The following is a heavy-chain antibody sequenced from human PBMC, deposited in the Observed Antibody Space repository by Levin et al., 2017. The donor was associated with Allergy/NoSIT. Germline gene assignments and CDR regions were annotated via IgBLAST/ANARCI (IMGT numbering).Heavy chain of an antibody. CDR3: ARVRVVVVPAAMPTNWFDP. Sequence: SQTLSLTCTVSGGSVSSGSYYWSWIRQPPGKGLEWIGYIYYSGSTNYNPSLKSRVTISVDTSKNQFSLKLSSVTAADTAVYYCARVRVVVVPAAMPTNWFDPWGQGTLVTVSS. J-gene: IGHJ5*02. CDR2: IYYSGST. V-gene: IGHV4-61*01. D-gene: IGHD2-2*01. CDR1: GGSVSSGSYY.